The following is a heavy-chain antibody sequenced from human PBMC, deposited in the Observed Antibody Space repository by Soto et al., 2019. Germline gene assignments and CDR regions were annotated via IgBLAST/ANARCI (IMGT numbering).Heavy chain of an antibody. CDR3: ARGYGGPIGWFDP. CDR2: INAGNGNT. V-gene: IGHV1-3*01. CDR1: GYTFTSYA. D-gene: IGHD3-16*01. Sequence: QVQLVQSGAEVKKPGASVKVSCKASGYTFTSYAMHWVRQAPGQRLEWMGWINAGNGNTKYSQKFQGRVTITRDTSASTAYMELSSLRSEDTAVFYCARGYGGPIGWFDPWGQGTLVTVSS. J-gene: IGHJ5*02.